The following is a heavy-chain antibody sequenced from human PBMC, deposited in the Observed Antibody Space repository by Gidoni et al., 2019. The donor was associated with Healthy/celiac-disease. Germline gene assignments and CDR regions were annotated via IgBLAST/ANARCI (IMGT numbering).Heavy chain of an antibody. CDR3: AKGAVDTAMVLAFDI. D-gene: IGHD5-18*01. CDR1: GSTFSSYA. CDR2: ISGSGGST. Sequence: EVQLLESGGGLVQPGGSLSLSRAASGSTFSSYAMSWVRQAPGKRLEWVSAISGSGGSTSYAGSVKGRFAISRDNSKNTLYLQMNSLRAEDTAVYYCAKGAVDTAMVLAFDIWGQGTMVTVSS. J-gene: IGHJ3*02. V-gene: IGHV3-23*01.